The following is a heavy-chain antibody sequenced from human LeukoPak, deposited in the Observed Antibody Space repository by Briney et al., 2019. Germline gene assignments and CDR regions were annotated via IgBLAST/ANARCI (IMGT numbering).Heavy chain of an antibody. CDR3: AHSPQIGYCSSTSCLKWFDP. Sequence: SGPTLVNPTQTLSLTCTFSGFSLSTSGVGVGWIRQPPGKALEWLALIYWNDDEHYSPSLKSRLTITKATSKKQVVLTMTNMDPVDTARYYCAHSPQIGYCSSTSCLKWFDPWGQGTLVTVSS. J-gene: IGHJ5*02. CDR2: IYWNDDE. CDR1: GFSLSTSGVG. D-gene: IGHD2-2*01. V-gene: IGHV2-5*01.